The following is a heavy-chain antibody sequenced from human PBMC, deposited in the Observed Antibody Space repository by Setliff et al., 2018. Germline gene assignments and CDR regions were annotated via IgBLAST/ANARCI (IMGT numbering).Heavy chain of an antibody. Sequence: PGGSLRLSCAASGFIFRSYEMNWVRQTPGKGLEWVSYINSGGTKIYYADSVEGRFTISRDNGKNSLFLQMNSLRVEDTAVYYCAKDRLFPRYWGLGTLVTVSS. CDR1: GFIFRSYE. D-gene: IGHD2-21*01. V-gene: IGHV3-48*03. J-gene: IGHJ4*02. CDR2: INSGGTKI. CDR3: AKDRLFPRY.